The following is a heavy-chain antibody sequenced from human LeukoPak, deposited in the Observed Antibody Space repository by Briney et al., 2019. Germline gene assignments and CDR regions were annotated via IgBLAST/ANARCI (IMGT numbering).Heavy chain of an antibody. CDR1: GASVSTTAYF. D-gene: IGHD5-24*01. V-gene: IGHV4-61*02. CDR2: IYASGNT. Sequence: SETLSLTCSVSGASVSTTAYFWNWIRQPAGEGLEWIGRIYASGNTHYNPSLKSRVTMSLDTSKNQFCLTMNSVTAADSAVYFCASYREAYDLYPHGLDVWGRGTVVTVSS. J-gene: IGHJ3*01. CDR3: ASYREAYDLYPHGLDV.